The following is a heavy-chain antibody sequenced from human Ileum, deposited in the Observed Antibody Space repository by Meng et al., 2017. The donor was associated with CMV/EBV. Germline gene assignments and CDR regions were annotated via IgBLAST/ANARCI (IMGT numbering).Heavy chain of an antibody. CDR2: MNPNNGYT. D-gene: IGHD3-16*01. CDR3: AALLGGHGNYYYGMDV. V-gene: IGHV1-8*01. CDR1: GYTFTSHD. J-gene: IGHJ6*02. Sequence: ASVKVSCKASGYTFTSHDINWVRQATGQGLEWMGWMNPNNGYTGYAQKFQGRVTMTRNTSINTAYLELSSLRSDDTAVYYCAALLGGHGNYYYGMDVWGRGTTVTVSS.